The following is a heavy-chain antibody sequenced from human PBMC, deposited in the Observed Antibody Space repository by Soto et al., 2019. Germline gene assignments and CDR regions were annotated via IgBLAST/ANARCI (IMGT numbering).Heavy chain of an antibody. J-gene: IGHJ4*02. CDR2: VSGSSGGT. V-gene: IGHV3-23*01. CDR3: ARSHSNTWSSFDY. D-gene: IGHD6-13*01. Sequence: EVQLLESGGGLVQPGGSLRLSCAASGFTFSNYAMSWVRQGPGKGLEWVSTVSGSSGGTYYSDSVKGRFTISRDNSKNTLYLQMNSLRAEDTAVYYCARSHSNTWSSFDYWGQGTLVTVSS. CDR1: GFTFSNYA.